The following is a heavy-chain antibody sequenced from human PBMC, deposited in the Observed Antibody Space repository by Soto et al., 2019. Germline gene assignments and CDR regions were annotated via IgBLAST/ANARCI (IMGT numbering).Heavy chain of an antibody. Sequence: ASVKVSCKASGYTFTSYGISWVRQAPGQGLEWMGWISAYNGNTNYAQKLQGRVTMTTDTSTSTAYMELRSLRSDDTAVYYCARDYDSSGYYEYFQHWGQGTLVTVSS. CDR2: ISAYNGNT. D-gene: IGHD3-22*01. J-gene: IGHJ1*01. V-gene: IGHV1-18*01. CDR3: ARDYDSSGYYEYFQH. CDR1: GYTFTSYG.